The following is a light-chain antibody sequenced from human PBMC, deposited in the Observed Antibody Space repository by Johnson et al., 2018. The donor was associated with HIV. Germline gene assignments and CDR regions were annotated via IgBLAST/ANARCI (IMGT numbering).Light chain of an antibody. V-gene: IGLV1-51*01. CDR3: GTWDSSLSAHV. CDR2: DNN. J-gene: IGLJ1*01. Sequence: QSVLTQPPSVSAAPGQKVTISCSGSSSNIGNNYVSWYQQIPGRAPKLLIYDNNKRPSGIPDRFSGSKSGTSATLGITGLQTGDEADYYCGTWDSSLSAHVFGTGTKVTVL. CDR1: SSNIGNNY.